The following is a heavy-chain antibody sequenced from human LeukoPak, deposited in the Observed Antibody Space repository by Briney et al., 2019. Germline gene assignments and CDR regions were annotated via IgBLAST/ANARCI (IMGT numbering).Heavy chain of an antibody. D-gene: IGHD5-12*01. CDR2: MNPNSGNT. CDR3: ARGGYSGYDSGAQPNYYYGMDV. V-gene: IGHV1-8*01. J-gene: IGHJ6*02. CDR1: GYTFTSYD. Sequence: ASVKVSCKASGYTFTSYDINWVRQATGQGLEWMGWMNPNSGNTGYAQKFQGRVTMTRNTSISTAYMELSSLRSEDTAVYYCARGGYSGYDSGAQPNYYYGMDVWGQGTTVTVSS.